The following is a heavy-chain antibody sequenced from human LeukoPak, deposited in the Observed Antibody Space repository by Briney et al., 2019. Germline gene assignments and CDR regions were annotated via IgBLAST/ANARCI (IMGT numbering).Heavy chain of an antibody. CDR1: GFTFSSYA. CDR3: SRDHRIAAALVGTLGLGGAFDI. D-gene: IGHD6-13*01. V-gene: IGHV3-30-3*01. Sequence: GRSLRLSCAASGFTFSSYAMHWVRQAPGKGLEWVAVISYNGSDKYYADSVKSRLTISTDNSSNTLYLQMHSLRAEDTSVYYCSRDHRIAAALVGTLGLGGAFDIWGQGTTVTVSS. J-gene: IGHJ3*02. CDR2: ISYNGSDK.